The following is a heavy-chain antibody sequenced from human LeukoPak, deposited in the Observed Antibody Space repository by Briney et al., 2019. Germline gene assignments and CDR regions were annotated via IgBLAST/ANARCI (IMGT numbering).Heavy chain of an antibody. Sequence: PGGSLRLSCVGSGFMFSNYWMSWVRQAPGKGLEWVANINKDGSVAYSADSLKGRFTISRDNAKNSLYLQMNSLRAEDTAVYYCARDRLRFLEWFTTPDAFDIWGQGTMVTVSS. D-gene: IGHD3-3*01. V-gene: IGHV3-7*01. CDR3: ARDRLRFLEWFTTPDAFDI. CDR1: GFMFSNYW. CDR2: INKDGSVA. J-gene: IGHJ3*02.